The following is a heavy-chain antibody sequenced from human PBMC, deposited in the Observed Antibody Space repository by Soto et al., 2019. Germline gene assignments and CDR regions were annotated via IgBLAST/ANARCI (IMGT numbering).Heavy chain of an antibody. CDR3: AKDRIRITRIVPTSDGFDI. D-gene: IGHD3-22*01. V-gene: IGHV3-23*01. CDR1: GFTFSSYA. Sequence: GGSLRLSCAASGFTFSSYAMSWVRQAPGKGLEWVSAISGSGGSTYYADSVKGRFTISRDNSKNTLYLQMNSLRAEDTAVYYCAKDRIRITRIVPTSDGFDIWGQGTMVTVSS. CDR2: ISGSGGST. J-gene: IGHJ3*02.